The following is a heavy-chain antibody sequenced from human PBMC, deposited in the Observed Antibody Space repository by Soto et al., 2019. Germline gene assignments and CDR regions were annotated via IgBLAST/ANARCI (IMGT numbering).Heavy chain of an antibody. CDR3: ARDSGMVVVTDYYCLDV. V-gene: IGHV3-23*01. Sequence: TRESLRLSCAASGFTFSSYALSWVRHAPGEGVEWVSAISGGGGSKYYADSVKGRVTISRDNSKKTLYLQVNSLRAQDTAVYYCARDSGMVVVTDYYCLDVWGQGTTVTVSS. D-gene: IGHD2-21*02. J-gene: IGHJ6*02. CDR1: GFTFSSYA. CDR2: ISGGGGSK.